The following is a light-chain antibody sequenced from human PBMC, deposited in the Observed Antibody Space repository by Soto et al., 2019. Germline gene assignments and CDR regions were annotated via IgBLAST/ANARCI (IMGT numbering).Light chain of an antibody. CDR2: NDG. CDR3: QVWGSNADPYVL. J-gene: IGLJ2*01. Sequence: SYELTQPPSVSVAPGKTARITCGGDNIAGKSVHWYQLKPGQAPVLIIYNDGDRPSGIPERFSGSNSGNTATLTVSWVEAGDEAHYYCQVWGSNADPYVLFGGGTKLTVL. CDR1: NIAGKS. V-gene: IGLV3-21*04.